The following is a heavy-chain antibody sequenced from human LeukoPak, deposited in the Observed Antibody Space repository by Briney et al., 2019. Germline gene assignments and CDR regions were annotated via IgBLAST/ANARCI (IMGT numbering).Heavy chain of an antibody. Sequence: ASVKVSCKASGYSFTRYGISWVRQAPGQALEWMGWISPYNGNTKYAQKLQGRVTMTTDTSTSTANMELGSLRSDDTAVYYCAREGTKLPWFGELRITRYYYYYMDVWGKGTTVTVSS. D-gene: IGHD3-10*01. CDR3: AREGTKLPWFGELRITRYYYYYMDV. CDR1: GYSFTRYG. V-gene: IGHV1-18*01. CDR2: ISPYNGNT. J-gene: IGHJ6*03.